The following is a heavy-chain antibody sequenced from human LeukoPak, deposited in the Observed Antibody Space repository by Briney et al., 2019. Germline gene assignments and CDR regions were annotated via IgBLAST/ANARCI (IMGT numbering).Heavy chain of an antibody. Sequence: RTSETLSLTCTVSGGSISSYYWSWIRQPPGKGLEWIGYIYYSGSTNYNPSLKSRVTISVDTSKNQFSLKLSSVTAADTAVYYCAREVVPTVTYRRTDKWFDPWGQGTLVTVSS. J-gene: IGHJ5*02. CDR2: IYYSGST. D-gene: IGHD4-17*01. CDR1: GGSISSYY. CDR3: AREVVPTVTYRRTDKWFDP. V-gene: IGHV4-59*01.